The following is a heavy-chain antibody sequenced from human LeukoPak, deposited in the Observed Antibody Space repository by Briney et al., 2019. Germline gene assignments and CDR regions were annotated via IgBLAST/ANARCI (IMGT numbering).Heavy chain of an antibody. CDR2: IYTSGST. J-gene: IGHJ3*02. CDR3: ARGDGGIDAFDI. Sequence: PSETLSLTCTVSGGSIRSYYWSWIRQPAGKGLEWIGRIYTSGSTNYNPSLKSRVAMSVDTSKNQFSLRLNSVTAADTAVYYCARGDGGIDAFDIWGQGTMVTVSS. CDR1: GGSIRSYY. V-gene: IGHV4-4*07. D-gene: IGHD3-16*01.